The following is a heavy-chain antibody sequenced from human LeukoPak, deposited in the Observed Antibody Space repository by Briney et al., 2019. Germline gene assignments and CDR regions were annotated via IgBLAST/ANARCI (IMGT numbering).Heavy chain of an antibody. V-gene: IGHV4-34*01. Sequence: SETLSLTCAVHGASFSGFFWSWIRQSPGKGLEFIGEISYEGSTNYKPSLNSRVTISVDTSKNQFSLKLSSVTAADTAVHYCAANRDGYKLPHYWGQGILVTVSS. J-gene: IGHJ4*02. D-gene: IGHD5-24*01. CDR2: ISYEGST. CDR1: GASFSGFF. CDR3: AANRDGYKLPHY.